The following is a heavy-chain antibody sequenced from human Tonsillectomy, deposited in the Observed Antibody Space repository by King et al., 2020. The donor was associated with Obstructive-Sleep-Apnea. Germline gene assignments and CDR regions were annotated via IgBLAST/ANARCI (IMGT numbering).Heavy chain of an antibody. V-gene: IGHV4-39*07. Sequence: QLQLQESGPGLVKPSETLSLTCTVSGGSISSSSYYWGWIRQPPGKGLEWIGSIYYSGSTYYNPSLKSRVTISVDTSKNQFSLKLSSVTAADTAVYYCARDSIAPTPTRIYYYYGMDVWGQGTTVTVSS. J-gene: IGHJ6*02. CDR1: GGSISSSSYY. CDR3: ARDSIAPTPTRIYYYYGMDV. CDR2: IYYSGST. D-gene: IGHD6-6*01.